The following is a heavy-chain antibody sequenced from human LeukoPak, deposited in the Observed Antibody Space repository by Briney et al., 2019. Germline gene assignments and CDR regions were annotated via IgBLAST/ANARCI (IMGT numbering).Heavy chain of an antibody. V-gene: IGHV3-30*18. CDR1: GFTFSSYG. Sequence: GGSLRLSCAASGFTFSSYGMHWVRQAPGKGLEWVAVISYDGSNKYYADSVKGRFTISRDNSKNTLYLQMNSLRAEDTAVYYCAKDLYYYGSGNYIDYWGQGTLVTVSS. J-gene: IGHJ4*02. CDR3: AKDLYYYGSGNYIDY. CDR2: ISYDGSNK. D-gene: IGHD3-10*01.